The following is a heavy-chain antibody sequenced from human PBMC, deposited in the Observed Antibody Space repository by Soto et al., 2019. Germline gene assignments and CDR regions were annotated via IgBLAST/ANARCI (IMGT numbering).Heavy chain of an antibody. V-gene: IGHV3-7*03. J-gene: IGHJ3*02. CDR3: ARAIPGTTGGAFDI. D-gene: IGHD1-7*01. CDR1: GFTFSSYW. CDR2: IKQDVSEK. Sequence: GGSLRLSCAASGFTFSSYWMSWVRQAPGKGLEWVANIKQDVSEKYYVDSVNGRFTISRDNAKNSLYLQMNSLRAEDTAVYYCARAIPGTTGGAFDILGQGTMVTVSS.